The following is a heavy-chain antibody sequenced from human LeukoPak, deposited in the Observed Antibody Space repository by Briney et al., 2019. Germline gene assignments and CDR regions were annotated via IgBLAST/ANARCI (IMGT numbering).Heavy chain of an antibody. V-gene: IGHV4-39*01. J-gene: IGHJ4*02. Sequence: KPSETLSLTCTVSGGSISSSSYYWGWIRQPPGKGLEWIGRIYYSGSTYYNPSLKSRVTISVDTSKNQFSLTLSSVTAAAPAVYCCAGAYYYDGSGSEDYFDYWGQGTLVTVSS. CDR3: AGAYYYDGSGSEDYFDY. D-gene: IGHD3-22*01. CDR1: GGSISSSSYY. CDR2: IYYSGST.